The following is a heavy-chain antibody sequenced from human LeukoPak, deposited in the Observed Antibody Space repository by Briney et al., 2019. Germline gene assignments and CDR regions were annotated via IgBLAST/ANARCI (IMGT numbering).Heavy chain of an antibody. D-gene: IGHD6-13*01. Sequence: SETLSLTSTVSGGSISSSSYYWGWIRQPPGNGLEWIGSIYYSGSTYYNPSLKRRVTISVDTSKNQFSLKLSSVTAADTAVYYCARQGRNTAAAGTLDYWGQGTLVTVSS. CDR3: ARQGRNTAAAGTLDY. V-gene: IGHV4-39*01. CDR1: GGSISSSSYY. CDR2: IYYSGST. J-gene: IGHJ4*02.